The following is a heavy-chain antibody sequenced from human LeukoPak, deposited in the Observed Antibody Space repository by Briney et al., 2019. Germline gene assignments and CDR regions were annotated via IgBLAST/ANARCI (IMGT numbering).Heavy chain of an antibody. D-gene: IGHD3-9*01. J-gene: IGHJ4*02. CDR2: IYYSGST. CDR3: ARVGEGGYFDWLPIDY. CDR1: GGSISSYY. V-gene: IGHV4-59*01. Sequence: PSETLSLTCTVSGGSISSYYWSWIRQPPGKGLEWIGYIYYSGSTNYNPSLKSRVTISVDTSKNQFSLKLSSVTAADTAVYYCARVGEGGYFDWLPIDYWGQGTLVTVSS.